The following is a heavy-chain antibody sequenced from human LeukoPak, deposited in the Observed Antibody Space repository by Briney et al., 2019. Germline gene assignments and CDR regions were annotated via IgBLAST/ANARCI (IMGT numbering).Heavy chain of an antibody. CDR1: GFTFSSYA. J-gene: IGHJ4*02. V-gene: IGHV3-23*01. Sequence: GGSLRLSCAASGFTFSSYAMSWVRQAPGEGLEWVSAISGSGGSTYYADSVKGRFTISRDNSKNTLYLQMNSLRAEDTAVYYCAKFSSGYYYYFDYWGQGTLVTVSS. D-gene: IGHD3-22*01. CDR2: ISGSGGST. CDR3: AKFSSGYYYYFDY.